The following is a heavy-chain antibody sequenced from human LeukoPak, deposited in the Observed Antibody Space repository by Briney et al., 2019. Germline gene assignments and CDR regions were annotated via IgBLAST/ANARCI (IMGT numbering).Heavy chain of an antibody. V-gene: IGHV3-33*01. J-gene: IGHJ4*02. CDR3: ARGNYHGSGSGDF. D-gene: IGHD3-10*01. CDR2: IWYDGSHK. Sequence: AGGSLRLSCAASGFTFSNFGIHWVRQAPGKGLEWVAIIWYDGSHKFYADSVKGRFTISRDNSKNTLYLEMNSLRAEDMAVYYCARGNYHGSGSGDFWGRGTLVTVSS. CDR1: GFTFSNFG.